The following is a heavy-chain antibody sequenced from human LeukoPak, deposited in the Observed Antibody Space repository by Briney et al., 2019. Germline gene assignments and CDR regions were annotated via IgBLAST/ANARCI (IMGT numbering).Heavy chain of an antibody. CDR1: GGSFSGYY. J-gene: IGHJ3*02. CDR2: INHSGST. CDR3: AGRRWLRLSGAFDI. D-gene: IGHD5-12*01. V-gene: IGHV4-34*01. Sequence: SETLSLTCAVYGGSFSGYYWSWIRQPPGRGLEWIGEINHSGSTNYNPSLKSRVTISVDTSKNQFSLKLSSVTAADTAVYYCAGRRWLRLSGAFDIWGQGTMVTVSS.